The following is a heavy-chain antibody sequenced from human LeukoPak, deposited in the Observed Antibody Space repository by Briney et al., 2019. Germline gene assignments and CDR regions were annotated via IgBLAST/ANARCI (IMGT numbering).Heavy chain of an antibody. CDR3: ARDPIYSNYDPEYFQH. D-gene: IGHD4-11*01. CDR2: INHSGSI. V-gene: IGHV4-34*01. CDR1: GGSFSGYY. Sequence: SETLSLTCAVYGGSFSGYYWSWIRQPPGKGLEWIGEINHSGSINYNPSLKSRVTISVDTSKNQFSLKLSSVTAADTAVYYCARDPIYSNYDPEYFQHWGQGTLVTVSS. J-gene: IGHJ1*01.